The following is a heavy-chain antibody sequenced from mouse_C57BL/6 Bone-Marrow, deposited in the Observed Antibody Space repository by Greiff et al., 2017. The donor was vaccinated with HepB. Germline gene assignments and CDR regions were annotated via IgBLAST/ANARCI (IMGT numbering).Heavy chain of an antibody. CDR2: IYPGDGDT. Sequence: QVQLQQSGPELVKPGASVKISCKASGYAFSSSWMNWVKQRPGKGLEWIGRIYPGDGDTNYNGKFKGKATLTADKSSSTAYMQLSSLTSEDSAVYFWARRGITTVVEGYFDVWGTGTTVTVSS. J-gene: IGHJ1*03. V-gene: IGHV1-82*01. CDR3: ARRGITTVVEGYFDV. D-gene: IGHD1-1*01. CDR1: GYAFSSSW.